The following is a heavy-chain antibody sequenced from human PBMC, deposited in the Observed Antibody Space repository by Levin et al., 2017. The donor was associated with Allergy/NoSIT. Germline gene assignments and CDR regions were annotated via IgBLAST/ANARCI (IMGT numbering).Heavy chain of an antibody. CDR3: TRDHDYGDFLVWFDP. CDR1: GFTFGDYA. CDR2: IRSKAYGGTT. Sequence: PGGSLRLSCTASGFTFGDYAMSWFRQAPGKGLEWVGFIRSKAYGGTTEYAASVKGRFTISRDDSKSIAYLQMNSLKTEDTAVYYCTRDHDYGDFLVWFDPWGQGTLVTVSS. D-gene: IGHD4-17*01. J-gene: IGHJ5*02. V-gene: IGHV3-49*03.